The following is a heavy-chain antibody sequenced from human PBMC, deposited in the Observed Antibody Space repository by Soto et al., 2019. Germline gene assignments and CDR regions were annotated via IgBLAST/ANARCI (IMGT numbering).Heavy chain of an antibody. Sequence: EEQLVQSGGGLVQPGGSLRLSCAASGFSFSSYDLFWVRQAPGKGLEYVSAVSRNGINTYYANSVTGRFTISRDNSKNIMYLQMGTLRGEDMAVYYCAITYYDFDVWGKGTTVIVSS. CDR2: VSRNGINT. J-gene: IGHJ6*04. CDR1: GFSFSSYD. V-gene: IGHV3-64*01. D-gene: IGHD3-3*01. CDR3: AITYYDFDV.